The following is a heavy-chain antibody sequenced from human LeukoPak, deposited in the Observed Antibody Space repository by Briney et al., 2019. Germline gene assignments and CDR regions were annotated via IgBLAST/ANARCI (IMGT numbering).Heavy chain of an antibody. D-gene: IGHD5-12*01. CDR3: ARDDIVATSADY. V-gene: IGHV3-21*01. J-gene: IGHJ4*02. CDR1: GFTFSSYG. CDR2: ISSSSSYI. Sequence: GGSLRLSCAASGFTFSSYGMNWVRQAPGKGLEWVSSISSSSSYIYYADSVKGRFTISRDNAKNSLYLQMNSLRAEDTAVYYCARDDIVATSADYWGQGTLVTVSS.